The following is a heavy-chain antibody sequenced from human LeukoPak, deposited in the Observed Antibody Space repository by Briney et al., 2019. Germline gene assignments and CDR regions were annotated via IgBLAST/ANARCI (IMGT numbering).Heavy chain of an antibody. Sequence: GASVKVSCKASRYIFTSYYVHWVRQAPGQGLEWMGWINPNNGGTKYAQKFQGRVTMTSDTSISTAYMELSRLGSDDTAMYYCVRDRGSSWFADYWGQGTLVTVSS. CDR3: VRDRGSSWFADY. J-gene: IGHJ4*02. D-gene: IGHD6-13*01. CDR1: RYIFTSYY. CDR2: INPNNGGT. V-gene: IGHV1-2*02.